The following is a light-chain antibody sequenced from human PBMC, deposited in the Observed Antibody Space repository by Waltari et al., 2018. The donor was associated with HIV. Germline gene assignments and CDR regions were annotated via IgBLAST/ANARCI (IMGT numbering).Light chain of an antibody. J-gene: IGKJ3*01. CDR1: QSVSSY. CDR3: QQRSNWRGFT. V-gene: IGKV3-11*01. Sequence: TQSPATLSLSPGERATLSCRASQSVSSYLAWYQQKPGQAPRLLIYDASNRATGIPARFSGSGSGTDFTLIISSLEPEDFAVYYCQQRSNWRGFTFGPGTKVDIK. CDR2: DAS.